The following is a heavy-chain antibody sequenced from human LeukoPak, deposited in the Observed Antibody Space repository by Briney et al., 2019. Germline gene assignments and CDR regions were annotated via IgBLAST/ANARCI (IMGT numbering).Heavy chain of an antibody. CDR3: ARDPYVRQQLVRDYFDY. J-gene: IGHJ4*02. D-gene: IGHD6-13*01. CDR1: GYTFTGYY. Sequence: ASVKVSCKASGYTFTGYYMHWVRQAPGQGLEWMGWINPNSGGTNYAQKFQGRVTMTRDASISTAYMELSRLRSDDTAVYYCARDPYVRQQLVRDYFDYWGQGTLVTVSS. V-gene: IGHV1-2*02. CDR2: INPNSGGT.